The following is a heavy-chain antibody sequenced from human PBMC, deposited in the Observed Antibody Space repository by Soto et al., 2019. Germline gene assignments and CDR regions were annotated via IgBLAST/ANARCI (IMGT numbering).Heavy chain of an antibody. CDR1: GGSIDTGGFY. Sequence: SETLSLTCSVSGGSIDTGGFYWSWARQLPGKGLQWIGYIYYTGAAYYNPALKSRVVISLDTSANQFSLSLTSPTAADTAVYYCASGTFNDISFDSWGQGRLVTVSS. CDR2: IYYTGAA. V-gene: IGHV4-31*03. D-gene: IGHD2-21*01. CDR3: ASGTFNDISFDS. J-gene: IGHJ4*02.